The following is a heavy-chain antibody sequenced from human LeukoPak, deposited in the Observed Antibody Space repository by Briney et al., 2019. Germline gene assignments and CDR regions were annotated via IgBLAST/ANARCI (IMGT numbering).Heavy chain of an antibody. CDR3: AREGPTTYYDFWSGKYDAFDI. D-gene: IGHD3-3*01. CDR1: GFTFSNFA. Sequence: GGSLRLSCAASGFTFSNFAMHWVRQAPGKGLEWMAVISYDGSKKYYAVSVKGRFIISRDNSKNTLYLQMNNLRAEDTAVYYCAREGPTTYYDFWSGKYDAFDIWGQGTMVTVSS. V-gene: IGHV3-30-3*01. J-gene: IGHJ3*02. CDR2: ISYDGSKK.